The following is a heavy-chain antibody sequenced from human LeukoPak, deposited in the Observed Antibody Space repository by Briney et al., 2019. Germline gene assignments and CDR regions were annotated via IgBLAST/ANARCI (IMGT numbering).Heavy chain of an antibody. D-gene: IGHD1-26*01. V-gene: IGHV4-59*08. Sequence: SETLSLTCTVSGGSISSYYWSWIRQPPGKGLEWIGYIYYSGSTNYNPSLKSRVTISVDTSKNQFSLKLSSVTAADTAVYYCARLTVGAPAFDYWGQGTLVTVSS. CDR2: IYYSGST. CDR3: ARLTVGAPAFDY. CDR1: GGSISSYY. J-gene: IGHJ4*02.